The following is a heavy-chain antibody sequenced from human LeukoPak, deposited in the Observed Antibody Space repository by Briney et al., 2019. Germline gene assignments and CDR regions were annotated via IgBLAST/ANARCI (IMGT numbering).Heavy chain of an antibody. Sequence: GGSLRLSCAASGFTFSSYDMHWVRQATGKGLEWVSGIGTSGATYYLGSVKGRFTISRESAKNSLYLQMNSLRAGDTAVYYCAGSSGALENAFDIWGQGTTVTVSS. D-gene: IGHD7-27*01. J-gene: IGHJ3*02. V-gene: IGHV3-13*01. CDR2: IGTSGAT. CDR3: AGSSGALENAFDI. CDR1: GFTFSSYD.